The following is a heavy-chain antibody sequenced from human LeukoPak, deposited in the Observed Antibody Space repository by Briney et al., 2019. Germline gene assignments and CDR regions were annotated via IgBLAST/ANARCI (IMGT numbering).Heavy chain of an antibody. CDR2: IYHSGST. D-gene: IGHD2-15*01. Sequence: PSETLSLTCTVSGHSISSGYYWGWIRQPPGKGLEWIGSIYHSGSTYYNPSLKSRVTISVDTSKNQFSLKLSSVTAADTAVYYCARDNIVVVAATKAYYFDYWGQGTLVTVSS. J-gene: IGHJ4*02. CDR1: GHSISSGYY. V-gene: IGHV4-38-2*02. CDR3: ARDNIVVVAATKAYYFDY.